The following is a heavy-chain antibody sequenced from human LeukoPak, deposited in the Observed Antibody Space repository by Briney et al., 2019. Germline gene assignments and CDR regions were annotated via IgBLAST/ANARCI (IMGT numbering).Heavy chain of an antibody. Sequence: GASVKVSCKASGGTFSSYAISWVRQAPGQGLEWMGGIIPIFGIANYAQKFQGRVTITADKSTSTAYMELSSLRSEDTAVYYCARDSPMVRGVIRFDYGMDVWGQGTTVTVSS. J-gene: IGHJ6*02. CDR1: GGTFSSYA. D-gene: IGHD3-10*01. CDR3: ARDSPMVRGVIRFDYGMDV. V-gene: IGHV1-69*10. CDR2: IIPIFGIA.